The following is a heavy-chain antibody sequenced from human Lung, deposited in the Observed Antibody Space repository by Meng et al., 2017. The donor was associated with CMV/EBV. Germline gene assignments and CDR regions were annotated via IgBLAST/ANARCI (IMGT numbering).Heavy chain of an antibody. V-gene: IGHV3-7*01. CDR2: ISQDGSEI. Sequence: GEXXKISCAASGFSLSAYWMGWLRQTPGKGLDWVAYISQDGSEIYYVDSVKGRFTISRDNAKNSLFLQMHNLRAEDTAVYHCARDKGDFTIWFDPWGQGTLVPVSS. J-gene: IGHJ5*02. CDR1: GFSLSAYW. D-gene: IGHD2-21*02. CDR3: ARDKGDFTIWFDP.